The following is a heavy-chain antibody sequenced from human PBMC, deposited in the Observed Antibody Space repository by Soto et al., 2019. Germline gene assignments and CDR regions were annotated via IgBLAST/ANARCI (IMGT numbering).Heavy chain of an antibody. D-gene: IGHD3-16*01. CDR2: IGTAGDR. Sequence: EVQLVESGGGLVQPGGSLRLSCAASGFTFSSYDMHWVRQATGKGLEWVSAIGTAGDRYYPGSVKGRFTISRENAKNSLYLQMNSLRAGDTAGYYCARGSGGGFDPWGQGTLVTVSS. V-gene: IGHV3-13*01. CDR3: ARGSGGGFDP. CDR1: GFTFSSYD. J-gene: IGHJ5*02.